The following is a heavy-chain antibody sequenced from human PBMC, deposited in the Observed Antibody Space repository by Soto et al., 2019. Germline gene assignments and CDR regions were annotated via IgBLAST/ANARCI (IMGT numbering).Heavy chain of an antibody. D-gene: IGHD5-18*01. J-gene: IGHJ4*01. CDR3: AKTIDSYGYFHY. CDR1: GCSISSYY. CDR2: IYYSGNT. Sequence: SETLSLTCTVSGCSISSYYWSWFRQPPGKGLEWIGYIYYSGNTNYHPSLKSRVTISVDTSKNQFSLKLSSVTAADTAVYYCAKTIDSYGYFHYWGHGTLVTVS. V-gene: IGHV4-59*08.